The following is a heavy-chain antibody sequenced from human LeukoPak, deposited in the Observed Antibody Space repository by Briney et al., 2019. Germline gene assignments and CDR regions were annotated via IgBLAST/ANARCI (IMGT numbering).Heavy chain of an antibody. J-gene: IGHJ4*02. CDR1: GFTFSDYY. CDR3: AGATAYSSSWYNY. D-gene: IGHD6-13*01. CDR2: ISSSSSYT. Sequence: GGSLRLSCAASGFTFSDYYMSWIRQAPGKGLEWVSYISSSSSYTNYADSVKGRFTISRDNAKNSLYLQMNSLRAEDTAVYYCAGATAYSSSWYNYWGQGTLVTVSS. V-gene: IGHV3-11*06.